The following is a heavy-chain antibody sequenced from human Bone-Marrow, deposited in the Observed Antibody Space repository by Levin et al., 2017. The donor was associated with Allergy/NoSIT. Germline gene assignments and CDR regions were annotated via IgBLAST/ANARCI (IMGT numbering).Heavy chain of an antibody. D-gene: IGHD2/OR15-2a*01. Sequence: ASVKVSCMASGGTLSNSAIIWVRQAPGQGLEWMGGIIPVFVTPNYAQKFQDRLTITVDGSRRTTYMELNSLKSEDTAVYYCARGSMASSYYNMDVWGQGTTVTV. V-gene: IGHV1-69*13. CDR3: ARGSMASSYYNMDV. CDR1: GGTLSNSA. CDR2: IIPVFVTP. J-gene: IGHJ6*03.